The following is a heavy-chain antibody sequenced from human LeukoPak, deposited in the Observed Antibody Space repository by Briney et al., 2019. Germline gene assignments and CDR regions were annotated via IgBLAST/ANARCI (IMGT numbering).Heavy chain of an antibody. Sequence: GGSLRLSCSASGFTFSSFAMFWVRQAPGKGLEYVSGISSDGGRTNYADSVKARFTISRDNSKVTLYLQMTSLRPEDTAIYYCVKDPSGNYFYFDYWGQVTLVTVSS. CDR1: GFTFSSFA. CDR3: VKDPSGNYFYFDY. V-gene: IGHV3-64D*09. CDR2: ISSDGGRT. D-gene: IGHD1-26*01. J-gene: IGHJ4*02.